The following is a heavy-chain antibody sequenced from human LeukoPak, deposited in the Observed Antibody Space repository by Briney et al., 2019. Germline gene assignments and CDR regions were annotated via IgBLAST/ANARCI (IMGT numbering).Heavy chain of an antibody. CDR1: GFTFSSYG. CDR2: ISYDGSNK. CDR3: AKDRPPECSSTSCFAEYFQH. Sequence: PGGSLRLSCAASGFTFSSYGMHWVRQAPGKGLEWVAVISYDGSNKYYADSVKGRFTISRDNSKNTLYLQMNGLRAEDTAVYYCAKDRPPECSSTSCFAEYFQHWGQGTLVTVSS. V-gene: IGHV3-30*18. D-gene: IGHD2-2*01. J-gene: IGHJ1*01.